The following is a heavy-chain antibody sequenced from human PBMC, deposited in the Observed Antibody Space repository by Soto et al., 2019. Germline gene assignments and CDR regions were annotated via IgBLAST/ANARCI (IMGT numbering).Heavy chain of an antibody. J-gene: IGHJ4*02. Sequence: SETLSLTCTVSGGTISSCDYYWSWNRQPPGKGLEWIGYIYYSGSTNYNPSLKSRVTISVDTSKNQLSLKLSSVTAADTAVYYCAREFRGSSWHFFDYRGQGTLVTVSS. CDR1: GGTISSCDYY. CDR3: AREFRGSSWHFFDY. D-gene: IGHD6-13*01. V-gene: IGHV4-61*08. CDR2: IYYSGST.